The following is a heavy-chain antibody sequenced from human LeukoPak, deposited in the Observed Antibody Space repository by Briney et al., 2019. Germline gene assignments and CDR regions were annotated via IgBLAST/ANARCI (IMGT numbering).Heavy chain of an antibody. V-gene: IGHV3-66*02. CDR2: IYSGGST. Sequence: GGSLRLFCAASGFTVSSNYMSWVRQAPGKGLEWVSVIYSGGSTYYADSVKGRFTISRDNSKNTLYLQMNSLRAEDTAVYYCARDCSSTSCYDYWGQGTLVTVSS. CDR1: GFTVSSNY. CDR3: ARDCSSTSCYDY. D-gene: IGHD2-2*01. J-gene: IGHJ4*02.